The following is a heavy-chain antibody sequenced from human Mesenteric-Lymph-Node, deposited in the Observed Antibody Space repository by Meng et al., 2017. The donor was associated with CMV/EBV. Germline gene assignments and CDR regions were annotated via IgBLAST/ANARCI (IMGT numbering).Heavy chain of an antibody. V-gene: IGHV1-69*05. D-gene: IGHD5-24*01. CDR3: ARGTDGHNDNWYWFDP. Sequence: GSFNSEGIGGVQQAPGQGLESMRGIISIFNRENYAQNFEDGVTITTDQSTSTAYMEMSSLKSEDTAVYYCARGTDGHNDNWYWFDPWGQGTLVTVSS. CDR1: GSFNSEG. J-gene: IGHJ5*02. CDR2: IISIFNRE.